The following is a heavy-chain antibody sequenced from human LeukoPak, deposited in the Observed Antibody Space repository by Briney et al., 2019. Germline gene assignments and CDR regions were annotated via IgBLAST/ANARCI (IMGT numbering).Heavy chain of an antibody. CDR2: ISGSGGST. CDR3: ASPLHESRGIAADAFDI. V-gene: IGHV3-23*01. Sequence: QTGGSLRLSCAASGFTFSSYDMNWVRQAPGKGLEWVSAISGSGGSTYYADSVKGRFTISRDNSKNTLYLQMNSLRAEDTAVYYCASPLHESRGIAADAFDIWGQGTMVTVSS. J-gene: IGHJ3*02. D-gene: IGHD6-13*01. CDR1: GFTFSSYD.